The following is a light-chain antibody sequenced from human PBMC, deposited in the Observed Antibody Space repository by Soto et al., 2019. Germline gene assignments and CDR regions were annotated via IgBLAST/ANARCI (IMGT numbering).Light chain of an antibody. CDR2: EVS. CDR3: CSYTSIIPYV. J-gene: IGLJ1*01. CDR1: SSDISIYNY. Sequence: QSALTQPASVSGSPGRSITISCTGTSSDISIYNYVSWYQQHPGKAPKLIIYEVSNRPSGISNRFSGAKSGNTASLTISGLQVEDEADYYCCSYTSIIPYVFGTGTKVTVL. V-gene: IGLV2-14*01.